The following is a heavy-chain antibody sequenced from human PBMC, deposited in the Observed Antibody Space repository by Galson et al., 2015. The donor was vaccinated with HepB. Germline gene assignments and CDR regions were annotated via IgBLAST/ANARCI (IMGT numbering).Heavy chain of an antibody. CDR3: ARGLSIFDSRGYRNDY. D-gene: IGHD3-22*01. Sequence: SLRLSCAASGLSFNEYGLHWVRQAPGKGLEWVAFTLYDGSNKYYADSVKGRFSISRDNSKNTLYLQMNSLRAEDTAVYYCARGLSIFDSRGYRNDYWGQGTLVTVSS. J-gene: IGHJ4*02. CDR2: TLYDGSNK. CDR1: GLSFNEYG. V-gene: IGHV3-30*03.